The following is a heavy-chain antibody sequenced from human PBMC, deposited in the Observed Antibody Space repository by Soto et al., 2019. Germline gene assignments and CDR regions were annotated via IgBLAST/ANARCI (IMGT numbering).Heavy chain of an antibody. CDR1: GFTFSSYG. J-gene: IGHJ4*02. CDR3: ARDLVRNYDSSGYYYPDY. V-gene: IGHV3-33*01. D-gene: IGHD3-22*01. CDR2: IWYDGSNK. Sequence: PGGSLRLSCAASGFTFSSYGMHWVRQAPGKGLEWVAVIWYDGSNKYYADSVKGRFTISRDNSKNTLYLQMNSLRAEDTAVCYCARDLVRNYDSSGYYYPDYWGQGTLVTVSS.